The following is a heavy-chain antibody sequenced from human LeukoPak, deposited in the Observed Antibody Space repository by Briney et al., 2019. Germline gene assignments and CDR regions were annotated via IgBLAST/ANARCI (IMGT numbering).Heavy chain of an antibody. Sequence: GASVKVSCKASGYTFIGYYVHWVRQAPGQGLEWMGRLNPNSGDTNCAQNFQGRVTMTRDTSISTAYMELNRLKSDDTAVYFCARVRGYCSSTSCYDFDYWGQGTLVTVSS. D-gene: IGHD2-2*01. CDR2: LNPNSGDT. CDR1: GYTFIGYY. V-gene: IGHV1-2*06. J-gene: IGHJ4*02. CDR3: ARVRGYCSSTSCYDFDY.